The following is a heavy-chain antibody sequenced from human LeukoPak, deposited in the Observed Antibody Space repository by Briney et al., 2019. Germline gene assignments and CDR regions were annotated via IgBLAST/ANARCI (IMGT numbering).Heavy chain of an antibody. CDR1: GGSISSSSYY. Sequence: SETLSLTCTVSGGSISSSSYYWGWIRQPPGKGLEWIGYIYYSGSTYYNPSLKSRVTISVDTSKNQFSLKLSSVTAADTAVYYCARVVYCGGDCYSEFDYWGQGTLVTVSS. CDR3: ARVVYCGGDCYSEFDY. CDR2: IYYSGST. D-gene: IGHD2-21*02. V-gene: IGHV4-31*03. J-gene: IGHJ4*02.